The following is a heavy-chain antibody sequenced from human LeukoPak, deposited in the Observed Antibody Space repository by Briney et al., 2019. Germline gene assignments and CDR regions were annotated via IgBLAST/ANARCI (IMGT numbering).Heavy chain of an antibody. J-gene: IGHJ4*02. CDR2: ISYDGSNK. Sequence: GGSLRLSCAASGFTLSSYAMHWVRQAPGKGLEWVAVISYDGSNKYYADSVKGRFTISRDNSKNTLYLQMNSLRAEDTAVYYCARGTGYSSGSNYWGQGTLVTVSS. V-gene: IGHV3-30-3*01. CDR1: GFTLSSYA. CDR3: ARGTGYSSGSNY. D-gene: IGHD6-19*01.